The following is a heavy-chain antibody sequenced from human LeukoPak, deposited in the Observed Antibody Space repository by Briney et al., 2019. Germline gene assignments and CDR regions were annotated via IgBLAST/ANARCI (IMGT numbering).Heavy chain of an antibody. CDR2: ISSSMISI. CDR3: VRGGTDILLEPPAIPFDY. J-gene: IGHJ4*02. Sequence: AGGSLRLSCASSGFTFRRYDMNWVRQAPGKGLEWVSFISSSMISIHYADSVQGRFTISRDNARNILYLQMNSLRADDTAVYYCVRGGTDILLEPPAIPFDYWGQGALVTVSS. CDR1: GFTFRRYD. D-gene: IGHD2-8*01. V-gene: IGHV3-21*01.